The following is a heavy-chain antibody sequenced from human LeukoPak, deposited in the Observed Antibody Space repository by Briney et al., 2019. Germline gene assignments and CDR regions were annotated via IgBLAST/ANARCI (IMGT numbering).Heavy chain of an antibody. V-gene: IGHV1-18*01. CDR1: GYTFTSYS. CDR3: ARDSGWELQQYYFDY. J-gene: IGHJ4*02. CDR2: ISPSNGNT. D-gene: IGHD1-7*01. Sequence: ASVKVSCKASGYTFTSYSISWVRQAPGQGLEWTGWISPSNGNTNYAQKLQDRVTMTTDTSTRTVYMELRSLKSDDTAVYYCARDSGWELQQYYFDYRGQGTLVTVSS.